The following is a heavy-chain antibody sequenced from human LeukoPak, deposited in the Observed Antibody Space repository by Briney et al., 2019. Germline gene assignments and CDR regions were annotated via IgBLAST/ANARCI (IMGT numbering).Heavy chain of an antibody. V-gene: IGHV4-39*01. Sequence: SETLSLTCTVSGGSISGSSYYWGWIRQPPGKGLEWIGSIYYSGSTYYNPSLKSRVTISVDTSKNQFSLKLSSVTAADTAVYYCARQDDSSGYYSSYFDYWGQGTLVTVSS. D-gene: IGHD3-22*01. CDR2: IYYSGST. CDR3: ARQDDSSGYYSSYFDY. J-gene: IGHJ4*02. CDR1: GGSISGSSYY.